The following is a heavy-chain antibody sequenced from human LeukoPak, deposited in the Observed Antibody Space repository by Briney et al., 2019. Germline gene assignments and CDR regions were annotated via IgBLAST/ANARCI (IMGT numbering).Heavy chain of an antibody. J-gene: IGHJ4*02. CDR3: AREDGGDYWFDY. D-gene: IGHD4-17*01. CDR1: GFTVSSNY. Sequence: PGGSLRLSCAASGFTVSSNYMSWVRQAPGKGLEWVSLIYSGGTTYYADSVKGRFTISRDNAKNSLYLQMNSLRDEDTAVYYCAREDGGDYWFDYWGQGTLVTVSS. V-gene: IGHV3-53*01. CDR2: IYSGGTT.